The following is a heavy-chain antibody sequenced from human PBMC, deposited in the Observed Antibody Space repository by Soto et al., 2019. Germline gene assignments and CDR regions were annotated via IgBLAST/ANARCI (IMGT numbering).Heavy chain of an antibody. CDR2: VYHTGRT. CDR3: ARDFAYFDS. D-gene: IGHD3-3*01. Sequence: SETLSLTCTVSGSSFKSGSYSWSWIRQPPGKGLEWFGYVYHTGRTSYNPSLKSRVSISMDTSKNQFSLNLDSVTAADTAVYFCARDFAYFDSWGQGTLVTVSS. CDR1: GSSFKSGSYS. V-gene: IGHV4-61*01. J-gene: IGHJ4*02.